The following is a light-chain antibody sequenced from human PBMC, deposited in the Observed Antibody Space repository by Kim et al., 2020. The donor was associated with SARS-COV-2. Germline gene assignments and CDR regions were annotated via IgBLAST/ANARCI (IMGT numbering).Light chain of an antibody. CDR3: QQYKNWTYT. Sequence: EIVMTQSPATLSVSPGERATLSCRASQSVSSNLAWYQQKPGQAPRLLIYGAFTRATGIPARFSGSGSGTEFTLTINSLQSEDFAVYYCQQYKNWTYTLGQGTKLEI. CDR1: QSVSSN. J-gene: IGKJ2*01. CDR2: GAF. V-gene: IGKV3-15*01.